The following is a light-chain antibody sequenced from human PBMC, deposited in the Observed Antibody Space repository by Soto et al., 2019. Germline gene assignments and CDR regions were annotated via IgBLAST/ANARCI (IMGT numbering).Light chain of an antibody. CDR1: QSVFNNH. J-gene: IGKJ1*01. V-gene: IGKV3-20*01. CDR3: QQYGSSPTT. CDR2: GAS. Sequence: EIVLTQSPGTLSSSPGERATLSCRASQSVFNNHIGWYQQKPGQAPRRLIFGASFRATGIPDRFSGSGSGTDFTLTISRLEPEDFAVYYCQQYGSSPTTFGQGTKVEIK.